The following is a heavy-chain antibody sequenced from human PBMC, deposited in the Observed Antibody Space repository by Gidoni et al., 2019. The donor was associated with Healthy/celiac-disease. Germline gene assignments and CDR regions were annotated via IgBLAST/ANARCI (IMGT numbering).Heavy chain of an antibody. CDR1: GDSVSSNSAA. CDR2: TYYRSKWYN. Sequence: QVQLQQSGPGLVKPSQTISLTCAISGDSVSSNSAAWHWIRQSPSRGLEWLGRTYYRSKWYNDYAVSVKSRITINPDTSKNQFSLQLNSVTPEDTAVYYCARARSGYCSSTSCATIDYWGQGTLVTVSS. D-gene: IGHD2-2*03. CDR3: ARARSGYCSSTSCATIDY. V-gene: IGHV6-1*01. J-gene: IGHJ4*02.